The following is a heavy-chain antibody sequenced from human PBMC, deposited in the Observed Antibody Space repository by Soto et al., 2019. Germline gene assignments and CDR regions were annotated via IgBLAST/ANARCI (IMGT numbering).Heavy chain of an antibody. V-gene: IGHV6-1*01. CDR1: GDTVSSNSVA. CDR2: TYYRSRWYS. D-gene: IGHD2-15*01. J-gene: IGHJ6*02. Sequence: SQTLSLTCVGSGDTVSSNSVAWNWVRQSPSRGLEWLGRTYYRSRWYSDYAVSVRSRIDINADTSKNPVSLQLNSVTPEDTAVYYCARSEEDSDYYYYGMDVWGQGTTVTVSS. CDR3: ARSEEDSDYYYYGMDV.